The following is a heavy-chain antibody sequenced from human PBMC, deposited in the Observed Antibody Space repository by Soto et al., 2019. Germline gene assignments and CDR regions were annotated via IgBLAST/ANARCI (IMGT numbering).Heavy chain of an antibody. D-gene: IGHD7-27*01. CDR2: INHSGST. J-gene: IGHJ4*02. V-gene: IGHV4-34*01. CDR1: GGSFSGYY. CDR3: ARAYRLGYYFDY. Sequence: SETLSLTCAVYGGSFSGYYWSWIRQPPGKGLEWIGEINHSGSTNYNPSLKSRVTISVDTSKNQFSLKLSSVTAADTAVYYCARAYRLGYYFDYWGQGTLVTVSS.